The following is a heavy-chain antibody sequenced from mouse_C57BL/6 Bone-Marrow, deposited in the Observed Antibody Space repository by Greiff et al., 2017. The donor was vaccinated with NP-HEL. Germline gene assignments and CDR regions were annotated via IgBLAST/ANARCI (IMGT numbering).Heavy chain of an antibody. V-gene: IGHV3-6*01. D-gene: IGHD1-1*01. CDR2: ISYDGSN. J-gene: IGHJ1*03. Sequence: VQLKESGPGLVKPSQSLSLTCSVTGYSITSGYYWNWIRQFPGNKLEWMGYISYDGSNNYNPSLKNRISITRDTSKNQFFLKLNSVTTEDTATYYCARVRSYYGSSHWYFDVWGTGTTVTVSS. CDR3: ARVRSYYGSSHWYFDV. CDR1: GYSITSGYY.